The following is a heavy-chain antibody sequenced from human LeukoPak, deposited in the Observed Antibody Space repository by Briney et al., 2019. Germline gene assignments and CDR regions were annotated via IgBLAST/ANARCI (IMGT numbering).Heavy chain of an antibody. J-gene: IGHJ4*02. CDR1: GFTFSSYW. V-gene: IGHV3-74*01. CDR3: ASVPVGADPVDY. CDR2: INSDGSST. Sequence: GGSLRLSCAASGFTFSSYWMHWVRHAPGKGLVWVSRINSDGSSTSYADSVKGRFTISRDNAKNTLYLQMNSLRAEDTAVYYCASVPVGADPVDYWGQGTLVTVSS. D-gene: IGHD1-26*01.